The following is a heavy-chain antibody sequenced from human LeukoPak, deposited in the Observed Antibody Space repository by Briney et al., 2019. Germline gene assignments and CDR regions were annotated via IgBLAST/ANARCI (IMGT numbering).Heavy chain of an antibody. CDR3: ARGEGTDYSNLYFDY. Sequence: GASVKVSCKASGDTFTSYYMHWVRQAPGQGLEWMGIINPSGGSTSYAQKFQGRVTMTRDMSTSTVYMELSSLRSEDTAVYYCARGEGTDYSNLYFDYWGQGTLVTVSS. D-gene: IGHD4-11*01. CDR1: GDTFTSYY. CDR2: INPSGGST. V-gene: IGHV1-46*01. J-gene: IGHJ4*02.